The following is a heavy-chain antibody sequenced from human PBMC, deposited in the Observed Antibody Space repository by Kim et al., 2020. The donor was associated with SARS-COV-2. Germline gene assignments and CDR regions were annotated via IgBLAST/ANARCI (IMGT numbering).Heavy chain of an antibody. CDR1: GGSFSGYY. D-gene: IGHD3-3*01. CDR3: ARGRRLITIFGVVIIGFDP. Sequence: SETLSLTCAVYGGSFSGYYWSWIRQPPGKGLEWIGEINHSGSTNYNPSLKSRVTISVDTSKNQFSLKLSSVTAADTAVYYCARGRRLITIFGVVIIGFDPWGQGTLVTVSS. J-gene: IGHJ5*02. CDR2: INHSGST. V-gene: IGHV4-34*01.